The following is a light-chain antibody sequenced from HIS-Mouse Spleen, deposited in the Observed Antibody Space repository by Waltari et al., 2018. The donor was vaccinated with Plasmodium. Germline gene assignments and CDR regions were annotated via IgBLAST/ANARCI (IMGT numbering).Light chain of an antibody. CDR2: GAS. CDR3: QQYGSSGT. Sequence: EIVLTQSPGTLSLSPGERATLSCRASQSVSTGYLARYRQKPGKAPRLLIYGASSRATGIPDRFSGSGSGTDFTLTISRLEPEDFAVYYCQQYGSSGTFGQGTKVEIK. CDR1: QSVSTGY. V-gene: IGKV3-20*01. J-gene: IGKJ1*01.